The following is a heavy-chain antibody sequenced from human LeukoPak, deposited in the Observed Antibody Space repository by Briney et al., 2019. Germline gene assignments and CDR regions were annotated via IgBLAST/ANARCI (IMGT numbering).Heavy chain of an antibody. Sequence: GGSLRLSCAASGFTFSSYSMNWVRQAPGKGLEWVSSISSSSSYIYYADSVKGRFTTSRDNAKKSLYLQMNSLRAEDTAVYYCAELGITMIGGVWGKGTTVTISS. CDR1: GFTFSSYS. CDR3: AELGITMIGGV. CDR2: ISSSSSYI. D-gene: IGHD3-10*02. J-gene: IGHJ6*04. V-gene: IGHV3-21*01.